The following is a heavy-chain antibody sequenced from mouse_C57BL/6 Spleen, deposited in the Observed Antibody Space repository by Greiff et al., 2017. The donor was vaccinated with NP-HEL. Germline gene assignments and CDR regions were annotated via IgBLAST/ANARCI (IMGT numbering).Heavy chain of an antibody. CDR1: GFTFSSYA. V-gene: IGHV5-4*03. J-gene: IGHJ1*03. Sequence: EVMLVESGGGLVKPGGSLKLSCAASGFTFSSYAMSWVRQTPEKRLEWVATISDGGSYTYYPDNVKGRFTISRDNAKNNLYLQMSHLKSEDTAMYYCARGITTVVATEYFDVWGTGTTVTVSS. CDR3: ARGITTVVATEYFDV. D-gene: IGHD1-1*01. CDR2: ISDGGSYT.